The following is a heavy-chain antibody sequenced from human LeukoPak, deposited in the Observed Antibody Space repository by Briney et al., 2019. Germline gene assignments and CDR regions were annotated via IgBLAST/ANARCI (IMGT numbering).Heavy chain of an antibody. J-gene: IGHJ3*02. CDR3: HQSVEVMTNSPEAFDI. CDR2: IIPLFPTT. CDR1: GGTFDSYL. D-gene: IGHD2-21*01. Sequence: ASVKVSCKASGGTFDSYLTTWFRQAPGQGLEWVGGIIPLFPTTKYARRFQGRLTISADKSTTTTYMELHYLRSDDTAVYYCHQSVEVMTNSPEAFDIWGQGTMVTVSS. V-gene: IGHV1-69*06.